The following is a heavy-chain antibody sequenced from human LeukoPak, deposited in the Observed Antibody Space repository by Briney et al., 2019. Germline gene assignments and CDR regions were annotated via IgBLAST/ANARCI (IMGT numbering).Heavy chain of an antibody. Sequence: SETLSLTCTVSGGSISSGSYYWSWIRQPAGKGLEWIGRIYTSGSTNYNPSLKSRVTISVDTSKNQFSLKLSSVTAADTAVYYCARENGGYCSSTSCYQRLYYYYHMDVWGKGTTVTVSS. CDR2: IYTSGST. CDR3: ARENGGYCSSTSCYQRLYYYYHMDV. D-gene: IGHD2-2*01. V-gene: IGHV4-61*02. CDR1: GGSISSGSYY. J-gene: IGHJ6*03.